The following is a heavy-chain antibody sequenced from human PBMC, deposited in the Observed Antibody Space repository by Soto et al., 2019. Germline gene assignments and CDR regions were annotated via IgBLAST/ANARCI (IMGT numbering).Heavy chain of an antibody. CDR2: INPSGGST. Sequence: ASVNVSCKASGYTFTSYYMHWVRQAPGQGLEWMGIINPSGGSTSYAQKFQGRVTMTRDTSTSTVYMELSSLRSEDTAVYYCARDRYRIAVAGTRFDYWGQGTLVTVSS. J-gene: IGHJ4*02. V-gene: IGHV1-46*01. D-gene: IGHD6-19*01. CDR1: GYTFTSYY. CDR3: ARDRYRIAVAGTRFDY.